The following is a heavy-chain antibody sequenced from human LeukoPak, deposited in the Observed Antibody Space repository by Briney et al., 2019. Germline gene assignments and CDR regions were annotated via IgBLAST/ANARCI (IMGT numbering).Heavy chain of an antibody. CDR3: ARETTYSNTWTDFDF. CDR1: GGSTNTYH. V-gene: IGHV4-4*07. CDR2: VYTSGNT. Sequence: SETLSLTCTVSGGSTNTYHWSWIRQPARKGLEWGGRVYTSGNTNYNPSLKSRVTMSVDTSKDQFSLKLTSVTAADTAVYYCARETTYSNTWTDFDFWGQGTRSPSPQ. J-gene: IGHJ4*02. D-gene: IGHD6-13*01.